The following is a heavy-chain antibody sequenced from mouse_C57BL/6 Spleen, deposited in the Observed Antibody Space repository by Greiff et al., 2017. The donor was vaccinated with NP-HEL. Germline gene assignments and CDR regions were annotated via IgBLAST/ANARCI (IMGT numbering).Heavy chain of an antibody. Sequence: QVQLQQPGAELVKPGASVKLSCKASGYTFTSYWMHWVTQRPGQGLEWIGMIHPNSGSTNYNEKFKSKATLTVDKSSSTAYMQLSSLTSEDSAVYYCARIWTYYFDYWGQGTTLTVSS. CDR1: GYTFTSYW. J-gene: IGHJ2*01. D-gene: IGHD1-1*02. CDR3: ARIWTYYFDY. V-gene: IGHV1-64*01. CDR2: IHPNSGST.